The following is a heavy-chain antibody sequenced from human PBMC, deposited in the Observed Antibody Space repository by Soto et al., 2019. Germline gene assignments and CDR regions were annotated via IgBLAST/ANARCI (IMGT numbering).Heavy chain of an antibody. D-gene: IGHD2-21*02. V-gene: IGHV3-30*18. CDR1: GFTFSSYG. CDR2: ISYDGSNK. CDR3: AKDGGQCGGDCYNYYFDY. Sequence: GGSLRLSCAASGFTFSSYGMHWVRQAPGKGLEWVAVISYDGSNKYYADSVKGRFTISRDNSKNTLYLQMNSLRAEDTAVYYCAKDGGQCGGDCYNYYFDYWGQGTLVTVSS. J-gene: IGHJ4*02.